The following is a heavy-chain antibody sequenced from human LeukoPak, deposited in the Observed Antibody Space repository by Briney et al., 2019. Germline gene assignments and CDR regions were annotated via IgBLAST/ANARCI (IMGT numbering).Heavy chain of an antibody. J-gene: IGHJ4*02. CDR2: INHSGST. CDR1: GGSISSGGYS. CDR3: ARLLAVAGRRRGSFDY. D-gene: IGHD6-19*01. V-gene: IGHV4-30-2*01. Sequence: SQTLSLTCAVSGGSISSGGYSWSWIRQPPGKGLEWIGEINHSGSTNYNPSLKSRVTISVDTSKNQFSLKLSSVTAADTAVYYCARLLAVAGRRRGSFDYWGQGTLVTVSS.